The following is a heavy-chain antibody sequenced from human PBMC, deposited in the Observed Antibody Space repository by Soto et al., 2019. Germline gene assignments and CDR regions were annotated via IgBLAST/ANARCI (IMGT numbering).Heavy chain of an antibody. Sequence: QVQLVQSGAEVKKPGASVKVSCKASGYTFTDYYIHWVRQAPGQGLEWMGWMNPNSGGANFAQKFQGRVSLGRDTSTSTAFMQLRSLTSDDTARYFCARDGRPRDCSGSSCHFRSSWFDPWGQGTLVIVSS. V-gene: IGHV1-2*02. J-gene: IGHJ5*02. CDR3: ARDGRPRDCSGSSCHFRSSWFDP. D-gene: IGHD2-15*01. CDR1: GYTFTDYY. CDR2: MNPNSGGA.